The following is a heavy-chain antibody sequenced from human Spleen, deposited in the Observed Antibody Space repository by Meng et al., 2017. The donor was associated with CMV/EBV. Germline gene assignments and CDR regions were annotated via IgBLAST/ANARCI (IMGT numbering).Heavy chain of an antibody. Sequence: SCEASGFTVSYDLMAWVRQAPGKGLEWVSLMYSGGTTYYADSVKGRFTMSRDDSKNTLYLQMGSLRADDTAVYYCAREAPIMGAFDSWGQGSLVTVSS. V-gene: IGHV3-53*01. CDR3: AREAPIMGAFDS. CDR2: MYSGGTT. D-gene: IGHD1-26*01. J-gene: IGHJ4*02. CDR1: GFTVSYDL.